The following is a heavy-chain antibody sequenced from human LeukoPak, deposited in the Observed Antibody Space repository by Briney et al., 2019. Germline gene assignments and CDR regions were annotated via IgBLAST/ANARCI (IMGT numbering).Heavy chain of an antibody. Sequence: ASVKVSCKASDYTFTAYYIHWVRQAPGQGLEWMGRIDPNSGDTSYVQKFQGRVTMTRDTSISTAHTDLSGLISDDTAVYYCATSVAVAGSFDYWGQGTLVTVSS. D-gene: IGHD6-19*01. CDR1: DYTFTAYY. V-gene: IGHV1-2*06. J-gene: IGHJ4*02. CDR3: ATSVAVAGSFDY. CDR2: IDPNSGDT.